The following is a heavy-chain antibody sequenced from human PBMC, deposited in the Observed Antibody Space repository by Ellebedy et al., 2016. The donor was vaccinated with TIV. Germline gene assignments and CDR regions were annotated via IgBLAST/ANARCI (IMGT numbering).Heavy chain of an antibody. CDR3: AKGSGYDSHRFDY. Sequence: GGSLRLSCGTSGFTFSNYWMTWVRQAPGKGLEWVANIKQDGSEKYYVDSVKGRFSISRDNTKNSLYLQMNSLTDEDTAVYYCAKGSGYDSHRFDYWGQGTLVTVSS. J-gene: IGHJ4*02. D-gene: IGHD5-12*01. V-gene: IGHV3-7*01. CDR2: IKQDGSEK. CDR1: GFTFSNYW.